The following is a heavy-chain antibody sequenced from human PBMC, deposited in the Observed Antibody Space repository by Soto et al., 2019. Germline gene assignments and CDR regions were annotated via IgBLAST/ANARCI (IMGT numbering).Heavy chain of an antibody. CDR1: GASIYNGGYF. V-gene: IGHV4-30-4*01. CDR2: IHNSGSP. CDR3: ARVNYVDTAMVTSWFDP. Sequence: PSETLSLTCSVSGASIYNGGYFWSWIRQSPGKGLEWIGHIHNSGSPYNNPSLKSRVTISADTSMNQFSLALTSVTAADTAVYYCARVNYVDTAMVTSWFDPWGQGTLVTVSS. D-gene: IGHD5-18*01. J-gene: IGHJ5*02.